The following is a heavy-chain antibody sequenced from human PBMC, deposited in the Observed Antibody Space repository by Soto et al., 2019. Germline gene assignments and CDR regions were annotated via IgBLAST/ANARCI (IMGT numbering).Heavy chain of an antibody. CDR3: ARDLASSWYYYYYYMDV. V-gene: IGHV1-18*01. CDR1: GYTFTSYG. Sequence: ASVKVSCKASGYTFTSYGISWVRQAPGQGLEWMGWISAYNGNTNYAQKLQGRVTMTTDTSTSTAYMELRSLRSDDTAVYYCARDLASSWYYYYYYMDVWGKGTTVTVSS. J-gene: IGHJ6*03. CDR2: ISAYNGNT. D-gene: IGHD6-13*01.